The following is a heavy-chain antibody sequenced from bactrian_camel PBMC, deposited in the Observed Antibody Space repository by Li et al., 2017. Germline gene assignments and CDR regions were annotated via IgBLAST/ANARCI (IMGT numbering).Heavy chain of an antibody. V-gene: IGHV3S54*01. CDR2: ISNGGGNT. CDR1: GATFTDTC. D-gene: IGHD5*01. CDR3: AATMGWVRRPLAKNGYTY. Sequence: QLVESGGGSVQAGGSLRLSCLLSGATFTDTCMAWFRQAPGKEREGVATISNGGGNTYYADSVKGRFTISREDAVKTLYLQMNSLKPEDTALYYCAATMGWVRRPLAKNGYTYWGQGTQVTVS. J-gene: IGHJ4*01.